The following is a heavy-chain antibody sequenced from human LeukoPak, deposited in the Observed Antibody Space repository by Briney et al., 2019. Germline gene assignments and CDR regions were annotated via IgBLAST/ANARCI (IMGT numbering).Heavy chain of an antibody. D-gene: IGHD6-13*01. V-gene: IGHV3-23*01. CDR1: GFTFSSYA. J-gene: IGHJ6*02. CDR3: AKRAAGYYYYGMDV. CDR2: ISGSGDNT. Sequence: GGTLRLSCAASGFTFSSYAMSWVRQAPGKGLEWVSVISGSGDNTYYADSVKGRLTISRDNSKNTLYLQMNSLRAEDTAVYYCAKRAAGYYYYGMDVWGQGTTVTVSS.